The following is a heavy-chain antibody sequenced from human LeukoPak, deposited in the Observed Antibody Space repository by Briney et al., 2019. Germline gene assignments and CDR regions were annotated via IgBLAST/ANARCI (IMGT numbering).Heavy chain of an antibody. CDR1: GFTFSDYA. CDR3: SRFYSSGWASGAFDI. CDR2: IRNKANGGTT. D-gene: IGHD3-22*01. Sequence: GGSLRLSCTTSGFTFSDYAVSWVRQAPGKGLEWIGFIRNKANGGTTEYAASVKGRFTISRDDSKTIAHLQMTSLKTEDTAVYYCSRFYSSGWASGAFDIWGQGTMVTVSS. V-gene: IGHV3-49*04. J-gene: IGHJ3*02.